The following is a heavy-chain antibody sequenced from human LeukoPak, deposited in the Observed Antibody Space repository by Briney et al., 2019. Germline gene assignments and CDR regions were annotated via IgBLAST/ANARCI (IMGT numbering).Heavy chain of an antibody. CDR2: IYPGDADT. V-gene: IGHV5-51*03. D-gene: IGHD4-23*01. J-gene: IGHJ4*02. CDR3: ARRDYCGKHFDY. CDR1: GYIFTSYW. Sequence: GESLKISCKGSGYIFTSYWIGWVRQMPGKGLEWMGIIYPGDADTRYSPSFQGKVTISAEKSINTAYLQWSSLKASDTAMYDCARRDYCGKHFDYWGQGTLVTVSS.